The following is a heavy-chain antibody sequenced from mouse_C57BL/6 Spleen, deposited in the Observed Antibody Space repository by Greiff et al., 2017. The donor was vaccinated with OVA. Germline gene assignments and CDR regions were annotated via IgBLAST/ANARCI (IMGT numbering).Heavy chain of an antibody. CDR2: IHPNSGST. CDR3: ARGVTYDYDDAMDY. V-gene: IGHV1-64*01. D-gene: IGHD2-4*01. CDR1: GYTFTSYW. J-gene: IGHJ4*01. Sequence: QVQLQQPGAELVKPGASVKLSCKASGYTFTSYWMHWVKQRPGQGLEWIGMIHPNSGSTNYNEKFKSKATLTVDKSSSTAYMQLSSLTSEDSAVYYCARGVTYDYDDAMDYWGQGTSVTVSS.